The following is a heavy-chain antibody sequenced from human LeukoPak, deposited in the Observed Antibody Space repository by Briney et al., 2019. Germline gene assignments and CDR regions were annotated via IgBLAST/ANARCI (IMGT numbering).Heavy chain of an antibody. V-gene: IGHV4-38-2*02. Sequence: SETLSLTCDVSGYSITFGHLWGWIRQPPGKGLEWIASINHSGRTNYTPSLKSRVTISVDTLKNQLSLEVTSVTAEDTAIYFCARESSAVAHTMIRDWLDPWGQGTLVTVSS. CDR1: GYSITFGHL. CDR3: ARESSAVAHTMIRDWLDP. J-gene: IGHJ5*02. D-gene: IGHD3-22*01. CDR2: INHSGRT.